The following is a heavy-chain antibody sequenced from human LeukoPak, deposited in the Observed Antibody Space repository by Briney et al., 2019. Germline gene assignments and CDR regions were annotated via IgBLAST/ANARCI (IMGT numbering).Heavy chain of an antibody. CDR3: ARVEFVVTTKRLSAYDY. CDR2: INHSGST. D-gene: IGHD2-21*02. V-gene: IGHV4-34*01. Sequence: PSETLSLTCAVYGGSFSGYYWNWIRQPPGKGLEWIGEINHSGSTNYNPSLKSRVTISVDTSKNQFSLKLSSVTAADTAVYYCARVEFVVTTKRLSAYDYWGQGTLVTVSS. J-gene: IGHJ4*02. CDR1: GGSFSGYY.